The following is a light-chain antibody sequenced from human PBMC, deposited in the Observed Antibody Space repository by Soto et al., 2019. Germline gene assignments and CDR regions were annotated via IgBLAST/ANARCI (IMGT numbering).Light chain of an antibody. CDR2: EAS. CDR1: QSISSG. V-gene: IGKV1-5*03. J-gene: IGKJ1*01. CDR3: QQYNVYSRT. Sequence: EIQMPQSPPALSASVGDRVTITCRASQSISSGLAWYQQKPGKAPNLLIYEASSLESGVPSRFSGSGSGTEFTLTISSLQPDDFATYYCQQYNVYSRTFGQGTKVDIK.